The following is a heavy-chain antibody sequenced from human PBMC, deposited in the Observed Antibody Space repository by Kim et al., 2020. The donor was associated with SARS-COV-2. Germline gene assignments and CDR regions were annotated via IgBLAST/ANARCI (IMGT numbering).Heavy chain of an antibody. CDR3: ASERPNYSYAPYYYGMDV. V-gene: IGHV1-46*01. CDR1: GYTFTSYY. CDR2: INPSGGST. J-gene: IGHJ6*02. D-gene: IGHD5-18*01. Sequence: ASVKVSCKASGYTFTSYYMHWVRQAPGQGLEWMGIINPSGGSTSYAQKFQGRVTMTRDTSTSTVYMELSSLRSEDTAVYYCASERPNYSYAPYYYGMDVWGQGTTVTVSS.